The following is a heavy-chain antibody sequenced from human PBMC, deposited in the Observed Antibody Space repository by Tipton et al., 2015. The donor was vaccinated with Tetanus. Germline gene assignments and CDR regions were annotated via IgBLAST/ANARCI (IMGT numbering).Heavy chain of an antibody. J-gene: IGHJ4*02. CDR1: GGSISSGNW. CDR3: ARGPKHWLTAGQVY. CDR2: IHQSGST. D-gene: IGHD6-19*01. Sequence: TLSLTCAISGGSISSGNWWSWVRQSPGKGLEWIGEIHQSGSTSYNPSLKSRVSMSVDKSKNEISLKPNSVTAADTAIYYCARGPKHWLTAGQVYWGQGILVTVSS. V-gene: IGHV4-4*02.